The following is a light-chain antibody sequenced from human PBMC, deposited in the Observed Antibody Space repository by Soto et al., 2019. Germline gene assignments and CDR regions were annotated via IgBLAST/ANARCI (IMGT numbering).Light chain of an antibody. V-gene: IGKV1-33*01. CDR1: QDISNC. CDR3: QQYDNLPPYT. J-gene: IGKJ2*01. CDR2: DAS. Sequence: DIQMTQSPSSLSASVGDRVTITCQASQDISNCANWYQQKPGKAPKLLIYDASNLETGVPSRFSGSGSGTDFTFQLSSLQPEDIATYYCQQYDNLPPYTFGQGTKLEIK.